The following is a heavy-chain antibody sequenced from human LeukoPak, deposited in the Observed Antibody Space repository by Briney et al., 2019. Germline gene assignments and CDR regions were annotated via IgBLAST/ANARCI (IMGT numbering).Heavy chain of an antibody. Sequence: ASVKVSCKVSGYTLTELSMHWVRQAPGKGLEWMGGFDSEDGETIYAQKFQGRVTMTEDTSTDTAYMELSSLRSEDTAVYYCATGVPTYYDFWSGYFTFDYWGQGTLVTVSS. J-gene: IGHJ4*02. CDR3: ATGVPTYYDFWSGYFTFDY. CDR2: FDSEDGET. CDR1: GYTLTELS. V-gene: IGHV1-24*01. D-gene: IGHD3-3*01.